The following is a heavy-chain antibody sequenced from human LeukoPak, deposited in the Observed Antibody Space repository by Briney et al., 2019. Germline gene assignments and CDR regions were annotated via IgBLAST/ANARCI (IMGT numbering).Heavy chain of an antibody. D-gene: IGHD4-17*01. CDR2: INHSGST. J-gene: IGHJ4*02. CDR3: ARGPADYGDYVRGGIDY. Sequence: SETLSLTCAVYGGSFSGYYWSWIRQPPGRGLEWIGEINHSGSTNYNPSLKSRVTISVDTSKNQFSLKLSSVTAADTAVYYCARGPADYGDYVRGGIDYWGQGTLVTVSS. CDR1: GGSFSGYY. V-gene: IGHV4-34*01.